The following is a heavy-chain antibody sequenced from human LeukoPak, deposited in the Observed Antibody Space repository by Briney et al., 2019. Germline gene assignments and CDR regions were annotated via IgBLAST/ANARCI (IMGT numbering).Heavy chain of an antibody. CDR3: ARGPPRHPRYYYYYYGMDA. CDR2: INPNSGGT. Sequence: ASVKVSCKASGYTFTGYYMHWVRQAPGQGLEWMGWINPNSGGTNYAQKFQGWVTMTRDTSISTAYMELSRLRSDDTAVYYCARGPPRHPRYYYYYYGMDAWGQGTTVTVSS. V-gene: IGHV1-2*04. J-gene: IGHJ6*02. CDR1: GYTFTGYY.